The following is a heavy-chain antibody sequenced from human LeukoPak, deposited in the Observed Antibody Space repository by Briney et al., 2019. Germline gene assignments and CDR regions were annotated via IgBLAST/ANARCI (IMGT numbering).Heavy chain of an antibody. CDR1: GASISSYY. D-gene: IGHD6-19*01. V-gene: IGHV4-59*08. CDR2: IYYSGST. CDR3: ATLLVAGTFGWFDP. J-gene: IGHJ5*02. Sequence: SETLSLTCTVSGASISSYYWSWXRQPPGKGLEWIGYIYYSGSTNYNPSLKSRVTISVDTSKNQFSLKLSSVTAADTAVYYCATLLVAGTFGWFDPWGQGTLVTVSS.